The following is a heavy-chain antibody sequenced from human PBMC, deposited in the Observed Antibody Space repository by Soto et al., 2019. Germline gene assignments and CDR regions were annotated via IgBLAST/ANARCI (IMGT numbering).Heavy chain of an antibody. CDR1: GFTFSSYA. V-gene: IGHV3-23*01. CDR3: ANAVTTSVFPPGTQIDY. J-gene: IGHJ4*02. CDR2: ISGSGGST. Sequence: GGSLRLSCAASGFTFSSYAMSWVRQAPGKGLEWVSAISGSGGSTYYADSVKGRFTISRDNSKNTLYLQMNSLRAEDTAVYYCANAVTTSVFPPGTQIDYWGQGTLVTVPQ. D-gene: IGHD4-4*01.